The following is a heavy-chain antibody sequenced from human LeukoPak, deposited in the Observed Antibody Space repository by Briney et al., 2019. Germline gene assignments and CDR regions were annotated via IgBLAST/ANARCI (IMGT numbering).Heavy chain of an antibody. D-gene: IGHD4-17*01. CDR2: ISPDDSDT. CDR3: ARYRGDYVSLPSPFDF. V-gene: IGHV5-51*01. Sequence: GESLKISCKGSGYRFTDYWIGWVCQMPGKGLEWMGIISPDDSDTRYSPSFQGQVTISADESISTAYLQWSSLKASDTAMYYCARYRGDYVSLPSPFDFWGQGTLVTVSS. CDR1: GYRFTDYW. J-gene: IGHJ4*02.